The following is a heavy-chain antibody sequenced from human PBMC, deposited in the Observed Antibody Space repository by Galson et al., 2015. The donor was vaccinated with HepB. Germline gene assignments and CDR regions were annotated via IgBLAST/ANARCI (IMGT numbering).Heavy chain of an antibody. CDR1: GFTFSNYW. J-gene: IGHJ6*02. Sequence: SLRLSCAASGFTFSNYWMHRVRQAPGKGLEWVSGISWNSGSIGYADSVKGRFTISRDNSKNTLYLQMNSLRAEDTAVYYCAKGGEGQWLVWGQGTTVTVSS. D-gene: IGHD6-19*01. CDR3: AKGGEGQWLV. CDR2: ISWNSGSI. V-gene: IGHV3-9*01.